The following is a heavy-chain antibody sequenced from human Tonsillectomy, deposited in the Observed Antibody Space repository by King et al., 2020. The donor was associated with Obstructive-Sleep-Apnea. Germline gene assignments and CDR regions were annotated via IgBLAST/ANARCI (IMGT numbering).Heavy chain of an antibody. V-gene: IGHV4-38-2*02. D-gene: IGHD3-16*01. CDR3: ARVGPSQTDY. Sequence: VQLQESGPGLVKPSETLSLTCTFSGYSISRDYYWGWIRQPPGKGLEWIAAIYHSGSTSYNPSLKSRVTISVDTSKNQFSLRLRSVTAADTAVYYCARVGPSQTDYWGQGTLVTVSS. CDR2: IYHSGST. CDR1: GYSISRDYY. J-gene: IGHJ4*02.